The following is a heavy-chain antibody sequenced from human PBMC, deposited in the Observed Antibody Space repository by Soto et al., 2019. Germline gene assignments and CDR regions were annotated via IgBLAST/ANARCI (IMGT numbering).Heavy chain of an antibody. CDR3: AHIPNYYQYDWFDP. D-gene: IGHD3-16*01. V-gene: IGHV2-5*02. CDR1: GFSLTTRGVG. J-gene: IGHJ5*02. CDR2: IYWDDDK. Sequence: QITLKESGPTLVKPTQTLTLTCTFSGFSLTTRGVGVGWIRQPPGKALECLALIYWDDDKRYSPSLQSRLSITKDTYKNQVVLTMTNLDPVDTATYYCAHIPNYYQYDWFDPWGQGTLVSVS.